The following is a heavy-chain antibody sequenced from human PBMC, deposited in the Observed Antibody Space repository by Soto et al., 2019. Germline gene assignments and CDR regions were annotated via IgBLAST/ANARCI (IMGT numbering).Heavy chain of an antibody. CDR2: ISGSGGST. D-gene: IGHD3-10*01. CDR1: GFTFSSYA. J-gene: IGHJ5*02. Sequence: PGGSLRLSCAASGFTFSSYAMSWVRQAPGKGLEWVSAISGSGGSTYYADYVKGRFTISRDNSKNTLYLQMNSLRAEDTAVYYCANGNAYGSGGNWFDPWGQGTLVTVSS. V-gene: IGHV3-23*01. CDR3: ANGNAYGSGGNWFDP.